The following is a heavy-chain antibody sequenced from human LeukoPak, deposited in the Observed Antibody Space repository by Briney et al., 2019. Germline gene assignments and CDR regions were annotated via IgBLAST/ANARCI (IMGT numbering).Heavy chain of an antibody. J-gene: IGHJ5*02. CDR3: VKDNREEDWFDP. CDR2: ISSNGHT. D-gene: IGHD2/OR15-2a*01. CDR1: GFTFRKYS. Sequence: GGSLRLSCSASGFTFRKYSMHWVRLGPGKGLEYVSAISSNGHTYYADSVKGRFTISRDNSKSTLYLQMSSLRPEDTAVYYCVKDNREEDWFDPWGQGTLVTASS. V-gene: IGHV3-64D*09.